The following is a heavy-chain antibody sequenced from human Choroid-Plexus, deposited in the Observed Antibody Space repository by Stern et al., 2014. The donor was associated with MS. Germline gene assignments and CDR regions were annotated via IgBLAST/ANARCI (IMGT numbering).Heavy chain of an antibody. CDR3: AKDRQYVTFFFDF. J-gene: IGHJ4*02. Sequence: VQLVESGGGVVQPGRPLRLSCAASGFSFSSFGMHWVRQAPGKGLEWVALISCDGSKDYAYSVKGRFAISIDNSKNTLYLQMNSLRAEDTAVYYCAKDRQYVTFFFDFWGQGSLVTVSS. V-gene: IGHV3-30*18. CDR2: ISCDGSK. CDR1: GFSFSSFG. D-gene: IGHD2-2*01.